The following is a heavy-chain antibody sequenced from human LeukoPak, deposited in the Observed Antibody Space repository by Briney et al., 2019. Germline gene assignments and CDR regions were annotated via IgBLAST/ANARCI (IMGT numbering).Heavy chain of an antibody. V-gene: IGHV3-64*01. Sequence: GRSLRLSCAASGFTFSSYTMYWVSQAPGKGLEYVSAISSNGGSTYYANSVKGRFTISRDNSKNTLYLQMGSLRGEGMAVYYCAREVNWRFDYWGQGTLVTVSS. J-gene: IGHJ4*02. CDR3: AREVNWRFDY. CDR2: ISSNGGST. D-gene: IGHD1-1*01. CDR1: GFTFSSYT.